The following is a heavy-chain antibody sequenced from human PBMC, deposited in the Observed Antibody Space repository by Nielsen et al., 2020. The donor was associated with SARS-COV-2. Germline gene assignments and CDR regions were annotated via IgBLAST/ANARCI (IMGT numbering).Heavy chain of an antibody. V-gene: IGHV4-4*02. CDR3: ARALPYYGSGSYYPDYYYYGMDV. J-gene: IGHJ6*02. CDR2: IYHSGST. D-gene: IGHD3-10*01. Sequence: VRQAPGKGLEWIGEIYHSGSTNYNPSPKSRVTISVDKSKNQFSLKLSSVTAADTAVYYCARALPYYGSGSYYPDYYYYGMDVWGQGTTVTVSS.